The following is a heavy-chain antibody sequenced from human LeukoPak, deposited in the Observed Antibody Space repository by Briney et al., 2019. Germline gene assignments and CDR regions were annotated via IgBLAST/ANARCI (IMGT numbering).Heavy chain of an antibody. CDR2: IYYSGST. CDR1: GGSISSGDYY. V-gene: IGHV4-30-4*01. Sequence: SSETLSLTCTVSGGSISSGDYYWSWLRQPPGKGLEWIGYIYYSGSTYYNPSLKSRVTISVDTSKNQFSLKLSSVTAADTAVYYCARDSAAYGAFDYWGQGTLVTVSS. CDR3: ARDSAAYGAFDY. D-gene: IGHD4-17*01. J-gene: IGHJ4*02.